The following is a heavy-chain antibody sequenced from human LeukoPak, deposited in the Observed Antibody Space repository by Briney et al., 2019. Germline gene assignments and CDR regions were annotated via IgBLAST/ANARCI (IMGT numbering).Heavy chain of an antibody. Sequence: PSETLSLTCTVSGGSISSYYWSWIRQPAGKGLEWLGRIYTSGSTNYNPSLKSRVTMSVDTSKNQFSLKLSSVTAADTAVYYCASSYSSSSGLVFDYWGQGTLVTVSS. J-gene: IGHJ4*02. D-gene: IGHD6-6*01. CDR1: GGSISSYY. CDR3: ASSYSSSSGLVFDY. V-gene: IGHV4-4*07. CDR2: IYTSGST.